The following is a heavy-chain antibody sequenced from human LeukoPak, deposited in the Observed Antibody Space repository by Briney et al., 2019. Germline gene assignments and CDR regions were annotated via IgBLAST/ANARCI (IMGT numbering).Heavy chain of an antibody. Sequence: GGSLRLSCAASGFTFSNYAMHWVRQAPGKGLEWVAVISFHGRDKFYADSVKGRLTISRDNSQNTLFVQMNSLRAEDTAVYYCARQDCSSGSCYLDYWGQGILVTGSS. D-gene: IGHD2-15*01. CDR1: GFTFSNYA. CDR3: ARQDCSSGSCYLDY. CDR2: ISFHGRDK. J-gene: IGHJ4*02. V-gene: IGHV3-30*04.